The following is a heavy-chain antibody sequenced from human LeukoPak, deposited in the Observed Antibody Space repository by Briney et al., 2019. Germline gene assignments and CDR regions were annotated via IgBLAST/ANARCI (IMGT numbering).Heavy chain of an antibody. Sequence: SETLSLTCTVSGGSISSYYWSWIRQPPGQGLEWIGYIYYSGSTNYNPSLKSRVTISVDTSKNQFSLKLSSVTAADTAVYYCARQSGYDIWSGYGFDYWGQGTLVTVSS. CDR1: GGSISSYY. J-gene: IGHJ4*02. CDR2: IYYSGST. V-gene: IGHV4-59*08. CDR3: ARQSGYDIWSGYGFDY. D-gene: IGHD3-3*01.